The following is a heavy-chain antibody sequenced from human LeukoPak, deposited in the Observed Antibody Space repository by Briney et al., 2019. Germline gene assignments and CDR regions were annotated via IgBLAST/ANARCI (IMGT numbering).Heavy chain of an antibody. D-gene: IGHD6-19*01. V-gene: IGHV3-23*01. CDR2: VSGGGVST. Sequence: GGSLRLSCAASGFSFTSYAMTWVRQAPGKGLEWLSYVSGGGVSTYYADSVKGRFTISRDNSKNTLYLHMKGLRTEGTAVYYCARAFSSGSYYFDYWGQGTLVTVSS. CDR1: GFSFTSYA. CDR3: ARAFSSGSYYFDY. J-gene: IGHJ4*02.